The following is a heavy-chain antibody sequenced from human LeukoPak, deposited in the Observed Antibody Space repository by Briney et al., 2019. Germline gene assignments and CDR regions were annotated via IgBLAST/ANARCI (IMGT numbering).Heavy chain of an antibody. V-gene: IGHV1-69*13. J-gene: IGHJ4*02. D-gene: IGHD6-13*01. Sequence: GASVNVSCKASGGTFSSYAISWVRQAPGQGLEWMGGIIPIFGTANYAQKFQGRVTITADESTSTAYMELSSLRSEDTAVYYCARGLAAADYFDYWGQGTLVTVSS. CDR1: GGTFSSYA. CDR2: IIPIFGTA. CDR3: ARGLAAADYFDY.